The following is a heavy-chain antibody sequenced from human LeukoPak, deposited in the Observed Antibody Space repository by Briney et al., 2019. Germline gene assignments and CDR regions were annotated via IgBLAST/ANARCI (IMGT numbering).Heavy chain of an antibody. CDR3: ARRNYYDSSGYSPFDY. CDR1: GFTFDDYG. Sequence: PGGSLRFSCAASGFTFDDYGMSWVRQAPGKGLEWVSGINWNGGSTGYADSVKGRFTISRDNAKNSLYLQMNSLRAEDTALYHCARRNYYDSSGYSPFDYWGQGTLVTVSS. CDR2: INWNGGST. D-gene: IGHD3-22*01. V-gene: IGHV3-20*01. J-gene: IGHJ4*02.